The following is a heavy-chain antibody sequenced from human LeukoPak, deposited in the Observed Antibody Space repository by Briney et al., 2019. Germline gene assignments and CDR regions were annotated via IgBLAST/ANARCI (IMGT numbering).Heavy chain of an antibody. J-gene: IGHJ4*02. Sequence: GGSLRLSCAASGFTFSSYALSWVRQAPGKGLEWVSANSESGGTTLYADSVKGRFTITRDNSKNTLYVQMNSLRGEDTAVYYCAKDYGPKQLVFLDSWGQGTLVTVSS. CDR1: GFTFSSYA. D-gene: IGHD6-13*01. V-gene: IGHV3-23*01. CDR3: AKDYGPKQLVFLDS. CDR2: NSESGGTT.